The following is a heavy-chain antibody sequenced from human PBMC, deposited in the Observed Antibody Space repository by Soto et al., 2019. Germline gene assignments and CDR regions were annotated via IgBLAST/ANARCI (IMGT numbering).Heavy chain of an antibody. CDR2: MYYTGPT. V-gene: IGHV4-31*03. Sequence: SETLSLTCTVSGGSISGGGYYWNWIRQHPGKGLEWIGSMYYTGPTYYNPSLKSRLTMSIDTSKNQFSLKLTSLTAADTAVFYCARDLHPRPYYLDSWGRGTLVTVSS. J-gene: IGHJ4*02. CDR1: GGSISGGGYY. CDR3: ARDLHPRPYYLDS.